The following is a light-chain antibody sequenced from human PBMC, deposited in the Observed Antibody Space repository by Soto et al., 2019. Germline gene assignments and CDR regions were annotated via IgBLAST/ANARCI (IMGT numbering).Light chain of an antibody. Sequence: EIVLTQSPATLSLSQGERATLXXRASQSVSSNLAWYQQKPGQAPXLLIYGASTRATGIPARFSGSGSGTEFTLTISSLQSKDFAVYYCQQYNNWGGTFGQGTRVDI. V-gene: IGKV3-15*01. J-gene: IGKJ1*01. CDR2: GAS. CDR3: QQYNNWGGT. CDR1: QSVSSN.